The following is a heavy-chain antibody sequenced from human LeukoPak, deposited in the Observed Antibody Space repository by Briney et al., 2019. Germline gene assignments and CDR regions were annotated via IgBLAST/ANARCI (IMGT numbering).Heavy chain of an antibody. Sequence: ASVKISCKASGYTFSNSGISWLRQAPGQGVECMGWVRAYDANTNSAQKLQGRLTMTTDRSTSTACMELRSLRSDDTAMYYCARSFARDSGILTGYYIGDYWGQGTLVTVSS. CDR3: ARSFARDSGILTGYYIGDY. CDR1: GYTFSNSG. J-gene: IGHJ4*02. V-gene: IGHV1-18*01. D-gene: IGHD3-9*01. CDR2: VRAYDANT.